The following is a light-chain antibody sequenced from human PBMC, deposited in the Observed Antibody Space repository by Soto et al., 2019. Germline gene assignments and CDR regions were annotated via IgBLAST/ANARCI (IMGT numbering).Light chain of an antibody. J-gene: IGKJ5*01. V-gene: IGKV3D-15*01. CDR1: QSVTNK. CDR2: GAS. CDR3: QQYNNWSPIT. Sequence: EIVMTQSPATLSASPGERVTLSCRASQSVTNKLAWYQQKPGQAPRLLIYGASTRATGIPARFSGSGSGTEFTPTISSLQSEDLPIYYCQQYNNWSPITFGQGTRLDIK.